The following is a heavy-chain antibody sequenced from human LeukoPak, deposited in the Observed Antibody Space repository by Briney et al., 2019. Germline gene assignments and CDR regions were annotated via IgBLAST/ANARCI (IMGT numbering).Heavy chain of an antibody. V-gene: IGHV4-4*07. J-gene: IGHJ4*02. D-gene: IGHD2-2*01. CDR1: GGSISSYY. CDR2: IHTTGGT. Sequence: PSETLSLTCTVSGGSISSYYWSWIRQPAGKGLEWIGRIHTTGGTRYSPSLKSRIAMSVDASRNQFSLKLSSVTAADTAVYYCARDLALGYCPSSSCSSPLFDYWGQGTLVTVSS. CDR3: ARDLALGYCPSSSCSSPLFDY.